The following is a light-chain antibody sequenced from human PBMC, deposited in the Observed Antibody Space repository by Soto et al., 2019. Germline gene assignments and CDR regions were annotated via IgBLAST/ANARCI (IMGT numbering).Light chain of an antibody. V-gene: IGKV3-11*01. CDR3: QQRSRNWPRT. Sequence: EIVLTQSPATLSLSPGERATLSCRASQSVSSYLAWYQQKPGQAPRLLIYDASNRATGIPARFSGSGSGTDFTLTISSLEPEDVAVYYCQQRSRNWPRTFGQGTKLEIK. CDR1: QSVSSY. CDR2: DAS. J-gene: IGKJ2*01.